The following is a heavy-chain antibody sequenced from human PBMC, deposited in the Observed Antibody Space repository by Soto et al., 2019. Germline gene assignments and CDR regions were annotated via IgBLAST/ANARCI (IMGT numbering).Heavy chain of an antibody. D-gene: IGHD5-12*01. Sequence: EVQLVASGGVSVQPGGSLRLSCAASGFSLSNYWMHWVRPAPGKGLVWVSRINIDGSTTTYADSVKGRFTISRDNAKNTLYLQMNSLRDEDTAVYYCVRIRRGDGYTFGYWGQGTLVTVSS. CDR3: VRIRRGDGYTFGY. CDR2: INIDGSTT. V-gene: IGHV3-74*01. J-gene: IGHJ4*02. CDR1: GFSLSNYW.